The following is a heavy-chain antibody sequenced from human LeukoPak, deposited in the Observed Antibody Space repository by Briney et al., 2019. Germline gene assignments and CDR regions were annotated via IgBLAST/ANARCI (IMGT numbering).Heavy chain of an antibody. V-gene: IGHV3-74*01. Sequence: GGSLRLSCAASGFTFSSYWMHWVRQAPGKGLVWVSRINTDGSSTSYADSVKGRFTISRDNAKNTLYLQVNSLRAEDTAVYYCARGFDYYDSSGYTYYYYYYMDVWGKGTTVTVSS. D-gene: IGHD3-22*01. CDR2: INTDGSST. J-gene: IGHJ6*03. CDR1: GFTFSSYW. CDR3: ARGFDYYDSSGYTYYYYYYMDV.